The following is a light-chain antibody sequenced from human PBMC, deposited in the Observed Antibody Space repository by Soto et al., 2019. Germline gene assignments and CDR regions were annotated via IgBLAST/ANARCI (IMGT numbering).Light chain of an antibody. CDR1: QTVRSTF. CDR3: QHFGNSLYT. V-gene: IGKV3-20*01. J-gene: IGKJ2*01. CDR2: VAS. Sequence: DIVLTQSPGTLSLSPGDRATLSCRASQTVRSTFLAWYQQKPGQAPRLLIYVASIRATGIPDRFSGSGSGTDFTLTINRLKPEDFAFYYCQHFGNSLYTVGPGTKLDIK.